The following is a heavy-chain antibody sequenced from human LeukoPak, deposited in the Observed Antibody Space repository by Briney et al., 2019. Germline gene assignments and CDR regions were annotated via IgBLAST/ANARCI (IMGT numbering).Heavy chain of an antibody. J-gene: IGHJ6*03. CDR1: GGSISSGGYY. CDR3: ARDRYGSSWSYYYYYMDV. V-gene: IGHV4-30-2*01. D-gene: IGHD6-13*01. Sequence: SETLSLTCTVSGGSISSGGYYWSWIRQAPGKGLEWIGYIYHSGSTYYNPSLKSRVTISVDRSKNQFSLKLSSVTAADTAVYYCARDRYGSSWSYYYYYMDVWGKGTTVTVSS. CDR2: IYHSGST.